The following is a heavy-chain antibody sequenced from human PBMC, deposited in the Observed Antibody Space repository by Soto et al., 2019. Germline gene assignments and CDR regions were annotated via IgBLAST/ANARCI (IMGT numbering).Heavy chain of an antibody. V-gene: IGHV1-18*04. CDR1: GYTFTSYG. CDR2: ISAYNGNT. Sequence: ASVNVSCKASGYTFTSYGISWVRQAPGQGLEWMGWISAYNGNTNYAQKLQGRVTMTTDTSASTAYMELRSLRSDDTAVYYCARDFWHVPASSCEYWGQGTLVSVSS. J-gene: IGHJ4*02. D-gene: IGHD2-2*01. CDR3: ARDFWHVPASSCEY.